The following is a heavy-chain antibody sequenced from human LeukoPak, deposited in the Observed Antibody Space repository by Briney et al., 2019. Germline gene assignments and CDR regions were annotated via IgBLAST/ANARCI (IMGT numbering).Heavy chain of an antibody. D-gene: IGHD2-15*01. J-gene: IGHJ4*02. CDR1: GFTFSSYA. CDR2: ISGSGGST. Sequence: GGSLRLSCAASGFTFSSYAMSWVRQAPGKGLEWVSAISGSGGSTYYADSVKGRFTISRDNSKNTLYLQMNSLRAEDTAVYYCVRGIVVVVAATPKLDYWGQGTLVTVSS. V-gene: IGHV3-23*01. CDR3: VRGIVVVVAATPKLDY.